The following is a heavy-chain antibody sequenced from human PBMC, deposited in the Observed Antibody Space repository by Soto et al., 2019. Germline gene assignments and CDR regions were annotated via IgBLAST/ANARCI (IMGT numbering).Heavy chain of an antibody. CDR1: GGTFSSYA. V-gene: IGHV1-69*18. CDR2: IIPFIGTA. D-gene: IGHD4-4*01. Sequence: QVQLVQSGAEVKKPGSSVTVSCKASGGTFSSYAISWVRQAPGQGLEWMGRIIPFIGTANYAQKCQGRVTITGEESTSTAYLELTSLRSEDTAVYYCARVVMTTVPASYYYGMDVWGQGATVTVSS. J-gene: IGHJ6*02. CDR3: ARVVMTTVPASYYYGMDV.